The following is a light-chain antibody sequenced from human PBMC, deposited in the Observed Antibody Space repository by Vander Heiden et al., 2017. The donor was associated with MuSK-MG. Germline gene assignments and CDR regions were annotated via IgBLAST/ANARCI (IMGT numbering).Light chain of an antibody. Sequence: SSVLTQPPSVSVAPGQTARITCGGNNVGSKGVPCYQQKPGQATVLVVYDDSDRPSGIPERFSGSNSGNTAALTISRVEAGDEADYFCQVWESASDQWVFGGGTKVTVL. CDR1: NVGSKG. V-gene: IGLV3-21*02. CDR2: DDS. J-gene: IGLJ3*02. CDR3: QVWESASDQWV.